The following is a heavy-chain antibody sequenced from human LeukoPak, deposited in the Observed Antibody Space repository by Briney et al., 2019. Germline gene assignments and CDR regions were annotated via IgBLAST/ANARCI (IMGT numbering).Heavy chain of an antibody. J-gene: IGHJ1*01. V-gene: IGHV1-18*01. Sequence: ASVKVSCKASGYTFTSYGISWVRQAPGQGLEWMGWISAYNGNTNYAQKLQDRVTMTTDTSTSTAYMELRSLRSDDTAVYYCARDLYDSSGYYYFQHWGQGTLVTVSS. D-gene: IGHD3-22*01. CDR2: ISAYNGNT. CDR1: GYTFTSYG. CDR3: ARDLYDSSGYYYFQH.